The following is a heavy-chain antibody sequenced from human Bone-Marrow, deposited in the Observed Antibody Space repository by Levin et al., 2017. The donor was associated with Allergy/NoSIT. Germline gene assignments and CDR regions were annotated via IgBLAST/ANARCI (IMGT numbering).Heavy chain of an antibody. D-gene: IGHD5-24*01. CDR1: GFTFSDYA. V-gene: IGHV3-23*01. CDR2: FSGTSATT. CDR3: AKRMASISYYFDS. J-gene: IGHJ4*02. Sequence: GGSLRLSCAASGFTFSDYAMSWVRQAPGKGLEWVSSFSGTSATTYYADSVKGRFIISRDNSKNTLYLQMNSLRAEDTAVYYCAKRMASISYYFDSWGQGTLVTVSS.